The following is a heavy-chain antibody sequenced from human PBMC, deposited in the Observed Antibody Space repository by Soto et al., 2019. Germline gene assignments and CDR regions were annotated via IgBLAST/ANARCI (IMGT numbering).Heavy chain of an antibody. Sequence: ASVKVSCKVSGYTLTELSMHCVRQAPGKVLEWMGGFDPEDGETIYAQKFQGRVTMTEDTSTDTAYMELSSLRSEDTAVYYCATDIRYSSGWYDSGIFDYWGQGTLVTVSS. J-gene: IGHJ4*02. D-gene: IGHD6-19*01. CDR2: FDPEDGET. CDR1: GYTLTELS. V-gene: IGHV1-24*01. CDR3: ATDIRYSSGWYDSGIFDY.